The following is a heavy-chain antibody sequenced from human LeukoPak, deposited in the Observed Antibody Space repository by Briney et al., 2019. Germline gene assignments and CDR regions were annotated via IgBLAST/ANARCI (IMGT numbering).Heavy chain of an antibody. CDR2: ISGSGGGT. Sequence: GGSLRLSCAVSGFTISSFAMSWVRQAPGKGLEWVSAISGSGGGTYYADSVKGRFTISRDNSKNTLYMQMNSLRAEDTAVYYCAKDWSTVGVPAAPDYWGQGTLVTVSS. CDR3: AKDWSTVGVPAAPDY. V-gene: IGHV3-23*01. D-gene: IGHD2-2*01. J-gene: IGHJ4*02. CDR1: GFTISSFA.